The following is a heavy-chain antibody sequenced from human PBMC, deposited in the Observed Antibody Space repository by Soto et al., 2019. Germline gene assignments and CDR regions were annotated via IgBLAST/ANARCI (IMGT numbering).Heavy chain of an antibody. V-gene: IGHV4-59*11. D-gene: IGHD6-19*01. CDR3: ARVGSSGWSPDY. CDR1: GGSISGHY. Sequence: SETLSLTCTVSGGSISGHYWNWIRQPPGKGLEWIGYIFYSGSTNYNPSLKSRVTILVDTSKNQFSLKLSSVTAADTALYYCARVGSSGWSPDYWGQGTRVTVS. J-gene: IGHJ4*02. CDR2: IFYSGST.